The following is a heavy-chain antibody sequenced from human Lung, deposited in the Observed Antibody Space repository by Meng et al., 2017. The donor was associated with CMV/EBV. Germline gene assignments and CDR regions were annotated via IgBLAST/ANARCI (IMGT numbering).Heavy chain of an antibody. Sequence: XVXVSXXASGGAFSNNVINWVRQAPGQGLEWMGGIIPLFTSANYAPKFQDRVTITTDESTRTAYIELSSLISEDTAVYYCARVETISGGATKHAFDVWGQGXMVTVSS. CDR2: IIPLFTSA. CDR1: GGAFSNNV. CDR3: ARVETISGGATKHAFDV. D-gene: IGHD3-3*01. V-gene: IGHV1-69*05. J-gene: IGHJ3*01.